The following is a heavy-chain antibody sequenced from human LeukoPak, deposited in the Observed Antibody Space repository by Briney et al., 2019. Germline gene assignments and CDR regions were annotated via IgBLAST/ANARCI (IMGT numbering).Heavy chain of an antibody. V-gene: IGHV4-34*01. Sequence: SETLSLTCAVYGGSFSGYYWSWIRQPPGKGLEWIWEINHSGSTNYNPSLKSRVTISVDTSKNQFSLKLSSVTAADTAVYYCARAPSYYGSGSYRSSNWFDPWGQGTLVTVSS. CDR1: GGSFSGYY. J-gene: IGHJ5*02. CDR2: INHSGST. CDR3: ARAPSYYGSGSYRSSNWFDP. D-gene: IGHD3-10*01.